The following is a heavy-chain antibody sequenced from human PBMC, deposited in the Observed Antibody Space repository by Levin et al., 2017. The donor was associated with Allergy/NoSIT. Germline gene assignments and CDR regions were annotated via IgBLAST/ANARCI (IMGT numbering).Heavy chain of an antibody. CDR1: GFSVSSDY. Sequence: GGSLRLSCAVSGFSVSSDYMNWVRQTPGKGLDWVSAISNFGGTYYADSVKGRFTISRDTSKNTLYLQMNSLRVADTAVYYCARDTVYSSSWSQDYWGQGTLVTVSS. D-gene: IGHD6-13*01. J-gene: IGHJ4*02. V-gene: IGHV3-53*01. CDR3: ARDTVYSSSWSQDY. CDR2: ISNFGGT.